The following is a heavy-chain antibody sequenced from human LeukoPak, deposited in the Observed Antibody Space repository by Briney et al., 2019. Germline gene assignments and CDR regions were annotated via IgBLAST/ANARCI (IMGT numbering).Heavy chain of an antibody. J-gene: IGHJ4*02. CDR1: GFTFSSYV. D-gene: IGHD2-15*01. CDR3: AREGEYYCSGGSCYSGIHFDY. CDR2: IWYDGSNK. Sequence: PGRSLRLSSAASGFTFSSYVMHWVRQAPGKGLEWVAVIWYDGSNKYYADSVKGRFTISRDNSKNTLYLQMNSLRAEDTAVYYCAREGEYYCSGGSCYSGIHFDYWGQGTLVTVSS. V-gene: IGHV3-33*01.